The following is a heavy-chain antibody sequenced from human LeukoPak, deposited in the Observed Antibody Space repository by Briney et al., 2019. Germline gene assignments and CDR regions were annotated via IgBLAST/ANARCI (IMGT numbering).Heavy chain of an antibody. D-gene: IGHD3-22*01. J-gene: IGHJ4*02. Sequence: PGGSLRLSCAASGFTFSSYGKHWVRQAPGKGLEWVAVIWYDGSNKYYADSVKGRFTISRDNSKNTLYLQMNSLRAEDTAVYYCARADYYDSSGYYDYWGQGTLVTVSS. CDR2: IWYDGSNK. CDR1: GFTFSSYG. V-gene: IGHV3-33*01. CDR3: ARADYYDSSGYYDY.